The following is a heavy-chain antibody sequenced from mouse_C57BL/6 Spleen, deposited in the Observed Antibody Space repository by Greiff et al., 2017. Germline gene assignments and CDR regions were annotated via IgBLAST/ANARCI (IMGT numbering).Heavy chain of an antibody. Sequence: LQQPGAELVKPGASVKLSCKASGYTFTTYWMHWVRQRPGRGLEWIGRIDPNSGGTKYNEKFKSKATLTVDKPSSTADMLLSSLTSEDSAVYCGARGYSQYYFDDWGKGTTLTVSS. CDR3: ARGYSQYYFDD. V-gene: IGHV1-72*01. J-gene: IGHJ2*01. CDR2: IDPNSGGT. D-gene: IGHD2-12*01. CDR1: GYTFTTYW.